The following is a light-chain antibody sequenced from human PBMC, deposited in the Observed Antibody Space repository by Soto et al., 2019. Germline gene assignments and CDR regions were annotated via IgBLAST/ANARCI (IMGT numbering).Light chain of an antibody. CDR1: QGISNY. CDR2: AAS. Sequence: DIQMTQSPSSLSASVGDRVTITCRASQGISNYLAWYQQKPGKVPKLLMYAASTLQSGVPSRFIGSGSGTDFTLTIRSLQPEDAATYYCQKYVDAPKTFGQGTKVEIK. V-gene: IGKV1-27*01. CDR3: QKYVDAPKT. J-gene: IGKJ2*01.